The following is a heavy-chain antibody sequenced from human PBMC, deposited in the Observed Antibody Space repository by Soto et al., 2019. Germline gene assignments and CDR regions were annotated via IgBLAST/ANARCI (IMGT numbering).Heavy chain of an antibody. CDR2: INHSGST. D-gene: IGHD2-15*01. CDR3: ARAAPTNIVVVVAAINWFDP. V-gene: IGHV4-34*01. Sequence: QVQLQQWGAGLSKPSETLSLTCAVYGGSFSGYYWSWIRQPPGKGLEWIGEINHSGSTNYNPSLKSRVTISVDTSKNQFSLKLSSVTAADTAVYYCARAAPTNIVVVVAAINWFDPWGQGTLVTVSS. J-gene: IGHJ5*02. CDR1: GGSFSGYY.